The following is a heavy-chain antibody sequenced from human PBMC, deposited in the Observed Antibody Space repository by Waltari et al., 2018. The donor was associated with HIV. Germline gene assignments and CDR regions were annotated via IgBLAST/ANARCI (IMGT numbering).Heavy chain of an antibody. J-gene: IGHJ4*02. V-gene: IGHV4-61*02. Sequence: VHLQESGPGLVKPSQTLSLTCTVSGVSTTSHKYYWTWLRQPAGKGLGWVGRIYVTGSTNYNSSLQSRGTVSIDTSQNAFSLKLFSVTAADTALYYCPATRAEWGATGGWDIWGQGTAVTVSS. CDR2: IYVTGST. CDR3: PATRAEWGATGGWDI. D-gene: IGHD1-26*01. CDR1: GVSTTSHKYY.